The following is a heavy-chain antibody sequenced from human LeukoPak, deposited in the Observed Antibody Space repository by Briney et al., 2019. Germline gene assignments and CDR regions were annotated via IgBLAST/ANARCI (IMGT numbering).Heavy chain of an antibody. CDR3: AKDIGYYDILTGYSEAFDI. CDR1: GFTFDDYA. J-gene: IGHJ3*02. D-gene: IGHD3-9*01. Sequence: GGSLRLSCAASGFTFDDYAMHWVRQAPGKGLEGVSGISWNSGSIGYADSVKGRFTISRDNAKNSLYLQMNSLRAEDTALYYCAKDIGYYDILTGYSEAFDIWGQGTMVTVSS. CDR2: ISWNSGSI. V-gene: IGHV3-9*01.